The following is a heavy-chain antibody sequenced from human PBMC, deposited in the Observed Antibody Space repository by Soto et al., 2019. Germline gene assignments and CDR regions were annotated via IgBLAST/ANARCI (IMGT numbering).Heavy chain of an antibody. CDR2: ISYDGSNK. J-gene: IGHJ4*02. D-gene: IGHD5-18*01. CDR3: ARRGYSYGYYLDY. Sequence: GGSLRLSCAASGFTFSSYGMHWVRQAPGKGLEWVAVISYDGSNKYYADSVKGRFTISRDNSKNTLYLQMNSLRAEDTAVYYCARRGYSYGYYLDYWGQGTLVTVSS. CDR1: GFTFSSYG. V-gene: IGHV3-30*03.